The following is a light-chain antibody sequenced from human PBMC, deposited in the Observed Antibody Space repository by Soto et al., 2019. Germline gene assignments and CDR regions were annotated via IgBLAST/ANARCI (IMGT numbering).Light chain of an antibody. J-gene: IGLJ3*02. V-gene: IGLV3-1*01. Sequence: SYELTQPPSVSVSPGQTASITCSGDSLGDKYASWYQQKPGQSPILVIYQDDKRPSGIPERFSGSNSGNTATLTISGTQAMDEADYYCQAWDSSTYWVFGGGTKVTVL. CDR3: QAWDSSTYWV. CDR1: SLGDKY. CDR2: QDD.